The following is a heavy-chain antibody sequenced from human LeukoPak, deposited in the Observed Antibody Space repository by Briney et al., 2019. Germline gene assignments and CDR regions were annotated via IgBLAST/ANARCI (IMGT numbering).Heavy chain of an antibody. D-gene: IGHD3-10*02. Sequence: GSLRLSCAASGFSLISYWMHWVRQVPGKGLVRVPRINIEGSITTYADSVKGRFTISRDNAKNTLYLQMNSLRAEDTAVYYCARDSGITFFGPFDYWGQGTLVTVSS. V-gene: IGHV3-74*01. CDR3: ARDSGITFFGPFDY. CDR2: INIEGSIT. CDR1: GFSLISYW. J-gene: IGHJ4*02.